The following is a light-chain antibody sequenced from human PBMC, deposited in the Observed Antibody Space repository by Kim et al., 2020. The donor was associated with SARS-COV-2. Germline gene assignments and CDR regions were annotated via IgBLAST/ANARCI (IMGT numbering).Light chain of an antibody. CDR2: GAS. J-gene: IGKJ2*01. V-gene: IGKV3-20*01. CDR3: QQYGGSYT. Sequence: EIVLTQSPGTLSLSPGERATLSCRASQSVSSNYLAWYQQKPGQAPRLLIYGASSRATGIPDRFSGSGSGTDFTLTISRLEPEDFAVYYCQQYGGSYTFGQGTKLEI. CDR1: QSVSSNY.